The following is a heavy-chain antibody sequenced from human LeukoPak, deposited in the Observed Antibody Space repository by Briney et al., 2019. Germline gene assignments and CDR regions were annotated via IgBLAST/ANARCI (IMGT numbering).Heavy chain of an antibody. D-gene: IGHD3-9*01. J-gene: IGHJ4*02. CDR2: ISGSGGST. Sequence: GGSLRLSCAASGFTFSSYAMSWVRQAPGKGLEWVSAISGSGGSTYYADSVKGRFTISRDNSKNTLYLQMNSLRAEDTAVYYCAKVRSDYYDILTGNYNPLFDYWGQGTLVTVSS. CDR3: AKVRSDYYDILTGNYNPLFDY. CDR1: GFTFSSYA. V-gene: IGHV3-23*01.